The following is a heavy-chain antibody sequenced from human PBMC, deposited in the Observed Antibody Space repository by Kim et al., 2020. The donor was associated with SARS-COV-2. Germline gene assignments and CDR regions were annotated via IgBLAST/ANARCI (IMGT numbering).Heavy chain of an antibody. J-gene: IGHJ3*02. CDR3: ARPRSGWFDAFDI. D-gene: IGHD6-19*01. Sequence: YAQKVQGRVTLTRDTSTSTVYMELSSLRSEDTAVYYCARPRSGWFDAFDIWGQGTMVTVSS. V-gene: IGHV1-46*01.